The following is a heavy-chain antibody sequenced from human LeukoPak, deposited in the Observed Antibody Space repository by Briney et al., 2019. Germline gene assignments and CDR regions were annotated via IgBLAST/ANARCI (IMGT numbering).Heavy chain of an antibody. V-gene: IGHV1-2*02. CDR3: ARDRRGSSGWSRGWFDP. D-gene: IGHD6-19*01. CDR2: INPNSGGT. CDR1: GYTFTGYY. Sequence: ASVKVSCKASGYTFTGYYMHWVRQAPGQGLEWMGWINPNSGGTNYAQKFQGRVTMTRDTSISTAYMELSRLRSDDTAVYYCARDRRGSSGWSRGWFDPWGQGTLVTVSS. J-gene: IGHJ5*02.